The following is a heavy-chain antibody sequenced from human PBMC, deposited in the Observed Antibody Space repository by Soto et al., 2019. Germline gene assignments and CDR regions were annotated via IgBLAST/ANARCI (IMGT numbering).Heavy chain of an antibody. CDR2: ITGSSNSI. V-gene: IGHV3-21*01. CDR3: ARAYSRRNEYFFDF. J-gene: IGHJ4*02. D-gene: IGHD6-13*01. CDR1: GFSFNSYY. Sequence: GGSLSLSCAASGFSFNSYYMNWVRLAPGKGLEWVSSITGSSNSIYYADSVKGRFTISRDNAANSVYLQMDSLRAEDTAVYYCARAYSRRNEYFFDFWGQGTLVTVSS.